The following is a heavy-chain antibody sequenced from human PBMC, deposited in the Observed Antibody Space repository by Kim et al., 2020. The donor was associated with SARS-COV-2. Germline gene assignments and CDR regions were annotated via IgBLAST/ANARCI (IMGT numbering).Heavy chain of an antibody. V-gene: IGHV5-51*01. CDR2: IYPADSDT. Sequence: GESLKISCKGSGNNFTNYWIAWVRQMPGKGLEWMGIIYPADSDTRYSPSFQGQVTISADKSITTAYLQWSSLKASDTAMYYCARHQRDGNNDFHYGMDVWGQGTTVTVSS. CDR1: GNNFTNYW. CDR3: ARHQRDGNNDFHYGMDV. D-gene: IGHD2-21*02. J-gene: IGHJ6*02.